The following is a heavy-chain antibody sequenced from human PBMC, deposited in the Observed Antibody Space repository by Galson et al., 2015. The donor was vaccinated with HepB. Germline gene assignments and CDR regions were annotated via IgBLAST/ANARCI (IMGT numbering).Heavy chain of an antibody. V-gene: IGHV3-7*03. CDR1: GFTFSSYW. CDR2: IKQDGSEK. J-gene: IGHJ4*02. D-gene: IGHD6-13*01. Sequence: SLRLSCAASGFTFSSYWMSWVRQAPGKGLEWVANIKQDGSEKYYVDSVKGRFTISRDNAKNSLYLQMNSLRAEDTAVYYCARDSRVAGIAAAGRYGDFDYWGQGTLVTVSS. CDR3: ARDSRVAGIAAAGRYGDFDY.